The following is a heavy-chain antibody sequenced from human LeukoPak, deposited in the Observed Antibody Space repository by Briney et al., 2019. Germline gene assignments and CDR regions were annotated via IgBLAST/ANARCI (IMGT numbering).Heavy chain of an antibody. D-gene: IGHD3-10*01. V-gene: IGHV3-23*01. J-gene: IGHJ4*02. CDR3: AKDHGRDYYGSGRYDY. CDR1: GFTFSSYG. Sequence: GGTLRLSCAASGFTFSSYGMSWVRQAPGRGLEWVSAISGSGGSTYYADSVKGRFTISRDNSKNTLYLQMNSLRAEDTAVYYCAKDHGRDYYGSGRYDYWGQGTLVTVSS. CDR2: ISGSGGST.